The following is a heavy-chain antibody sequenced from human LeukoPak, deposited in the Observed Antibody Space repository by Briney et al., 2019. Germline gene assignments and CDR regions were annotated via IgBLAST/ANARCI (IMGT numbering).Heavy chain of an antibody. CDR1: GFTFSNYW. CDR3: ARDDYGDFGPDY. D-gene: IGHD4-17*01. CDR2: LNSDGSTI. V-gene: IGHV3-74*01. Sequence: GGSLRLSCAASGFTFSNYWMHWVRQAPGKGLVWVSRLNSDGSTISYADSVKGRFTISRDNAKNTVYPQMNSLRAEDTAVYYCARDDYGDFGPDYWGQGTLVTVSS. J-gene: IGHJ4*02.